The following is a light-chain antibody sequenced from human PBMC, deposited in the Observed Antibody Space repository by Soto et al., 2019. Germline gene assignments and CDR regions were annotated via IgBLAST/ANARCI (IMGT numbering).Light chain of an antibody. CDR2: KAS. J-gene: IGKJ2*01. CDR3: QQYNGYPYT. CDR1: QSISSW. V-gene: IGKV1-5*03. Sequence: DIQMTQSPSTLSASVGDRVTITCRASQSISSWLAWYQQKPGKAPNLLIYKASSLEGGAPSRFSGSGSGTAFTLTISSLQPDDFATYYCQQYNGYPYTFGQGTKLEIK.